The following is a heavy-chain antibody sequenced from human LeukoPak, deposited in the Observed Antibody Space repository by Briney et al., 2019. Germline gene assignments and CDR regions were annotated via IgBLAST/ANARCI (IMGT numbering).Heavy chain of an antibody. D-gene: IGHD2-2*01. CDR2: IYHSGST. CDR3: ARGVFVVVPTTKLRFDP. CDR1: GGSISSSNW. V-gene: IGHV4-4*02. Sequence: SETLSLTCAVSGGSISSSNWWSWVRQPPGKGLEWIGEIYHSGSTNYNPSLKSRVTISVDTSKNQFSLKLSSVTAADTAVYYCARGVFVVVPTTKLRFDPWGQGTLVTVSS. J-gene: IGHJ5*02.